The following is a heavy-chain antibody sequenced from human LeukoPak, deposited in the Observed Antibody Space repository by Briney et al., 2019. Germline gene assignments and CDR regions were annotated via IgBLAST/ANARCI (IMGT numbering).Heavy chain of an antibody. CDR3: AELGITMIGGV. CDR2: ISSSGSTI. CDR1: GCTFSSYE. V-gene: IGHV3-48*03. D-gene: IGHD3-10*02. Sequence: GGSLRLSCAASGCTFSSYEMNWVRQAPGKGREWGSYISSSGSTIYYADSVKGLFTISRDNAKNSLYLQMNSQRAEDTAVYYCAELGITMIGGVWGKGTTVTISS. J-gene: IGHJ6*04.